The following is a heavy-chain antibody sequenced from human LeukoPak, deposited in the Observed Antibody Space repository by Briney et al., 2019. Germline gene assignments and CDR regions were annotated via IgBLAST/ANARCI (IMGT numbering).Heavy chain of an antibody. CDR3: AKCHDPLVLLFDY. J-gene: IGHJ4*02. CDR2: ISGSGGST. V-gene: IGHV3-23*01. CDR1: GFTFSSYA. D-gene: IGHD1-1*01. Sequence: GGSLRLSCAASGFTFSSYAMSWVRQAPGKGLEWVSAISGSGGSTYYADSVKGQFTISRDNSKNTLYLQMNSLRAEDTAVYYCAKCHDPLVLLFDYWGQGTLVTVSS.